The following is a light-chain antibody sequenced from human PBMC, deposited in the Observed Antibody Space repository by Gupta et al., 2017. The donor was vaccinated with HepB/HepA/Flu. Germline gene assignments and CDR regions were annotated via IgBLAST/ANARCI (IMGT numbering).Light chain of an antibody. CDR2: DVS. Sequence: QSALTQPRSVPGSPGQSVTISCTGTSSDVGGYDYVSWYQQHPGKAPKLMIYDVSKRPSGVPDRFSGSKSGNTASLTISGLQAEDEADYYCCSYAGSPRYVFGTGTKVTVL. J-gene: IGLJ1*01. CDR3: CSYAGSPRYV. CDR1: SSDVGGYDY. V-gene: IGLV2-11*01.